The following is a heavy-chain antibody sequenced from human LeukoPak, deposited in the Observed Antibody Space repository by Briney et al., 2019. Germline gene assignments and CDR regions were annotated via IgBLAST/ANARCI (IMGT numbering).Heavy chain of an antibody. D-gene: IGHD6-6*01. CDR1: GYSFTSYW. Sequence: GESLKISCKGSGYSFTSYWIGWVCQMPGKGLEWMGIIYPGDSDTRYSPSFQGQVTLSADKSISTAYLPWSSLKASDTAMYYCARGGGIAARPLNRVDPWGQGTLVTVSS. CDR3: ARGGGIAARPLNRVDP. J-gene: IGHJ5*02. V-gene: IGHV5-51*01. CDR2: IYPGDSDT.